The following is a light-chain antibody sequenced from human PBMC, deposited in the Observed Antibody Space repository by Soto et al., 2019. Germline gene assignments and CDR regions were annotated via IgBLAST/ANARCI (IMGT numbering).Light chain of an antibody. J-gene: IGKJ4*01. CDR1: QSISSH. Sequence: EIVLTQSPATLSLSPGERATLSCRASQSISSHLAWYQQKPGQAPRLLIYDASNRAPGIPARFSGRGSGTDFTLTISSPEPEDFAVYYCQQRPNWPLTFGGRIKVEIK. CDR2: DAS. V-gene: IGKV3-11*01. CDR3: QQRPNWPLT.